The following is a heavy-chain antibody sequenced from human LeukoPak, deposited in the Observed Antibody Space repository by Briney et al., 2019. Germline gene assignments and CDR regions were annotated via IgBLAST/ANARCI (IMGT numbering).Heavy chain of an antibody. CDR2: IIPIFGTA. V-gene: IGHV1-69*05. D-gene: IGHD3-22*01. CDR1: GGTFSSYA. Sequence: ASAKVSCKASGGTFSSYAISRVRQAPGQGLEWMGGIIPIFGTANYAQKFQGRVTVTTDESTSTAYMELSSLRSEDTAVYYCARGDSSGYYYFDYWGQGTLVTVSS. CDR3: ARGDSSGYYYFDY. J-gene: IGHJ4*02.